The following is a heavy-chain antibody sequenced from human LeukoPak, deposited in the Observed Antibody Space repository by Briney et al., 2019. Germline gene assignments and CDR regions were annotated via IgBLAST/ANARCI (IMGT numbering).Heavy chain of an antibody. D-gene: IGHD5-24*01. J-gene: IGHJ4*02. CDR3: AREGRRWLQFPFDY. CDR1: GYTFTSYG. Sequence: ASVKVSCKASGYTFTSYGISGVRQAPGQGLEWMGWISAYNGNTNYAQKLQGRVTMTTDTSTSTAYMELRSLRSDDTAVYYCAREGRRWLQFPFDYWGQGTLVTVSS. V-gene: IGHV1-18*01. CDR2: ISAYNGNT.